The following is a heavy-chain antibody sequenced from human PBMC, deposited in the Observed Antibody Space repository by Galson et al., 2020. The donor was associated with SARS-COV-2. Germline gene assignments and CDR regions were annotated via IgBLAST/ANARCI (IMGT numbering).Heavy chain of an antibody. V-gene: IGHV5-51*01. CDR1: GYSFNTYW. D-gene: IGHD3-10*01. J-gene: IGHJ6*02. CDR3: ARLAYGSGSNGMDV. Sequence: GESLKISCKGSGYSFNTYWIGWVRQLPEKGLEWMGIIYPGGSDTKYSPSFEGHVTISADKSISTAYMQWSSLKASDSAVYYCARLAYGSGSNGMDVWGPGTTVTVTS. CDR2: IYPGGSDT.